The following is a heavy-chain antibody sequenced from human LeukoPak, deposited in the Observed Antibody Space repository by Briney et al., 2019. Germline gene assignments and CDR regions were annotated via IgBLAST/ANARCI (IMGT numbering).Heavy chain of an antibody. CDR1: GYTFTTYY. V-gene: IGHV1-8*03. J-gene: IGHJ3*02. Sequence: ASVKVSCKASGYTFTTYYMHWVRQAPGQGLEWMGWMNPNSGNTGYAQKFQGRVTITRNTSISTAYMELSSLRSEDTAVYYCAIVALGAFDIWGQGTMVTVSS. CDR3: AIVALGAFDI. CDR2: MNPNSGNT.